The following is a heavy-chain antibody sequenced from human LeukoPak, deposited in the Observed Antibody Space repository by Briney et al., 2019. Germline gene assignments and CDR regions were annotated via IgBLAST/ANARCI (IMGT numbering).Heavy chain of an antibody. CDR1: GGSISSGSYY. Sequence: SETLSLTCTVSGGSISSGSYYWSWIRQPAGKGLEWIGRIYISGNTNYNPSLKSRVTISVDTSKNQFSLKLSSVIAADTAVYYCARTTEGYCSSASCFGFSYSYYMDVWGKGTTVTISS. V-gene: IGHV4-61*02. CDR2: IYISGNT. CDR3: ARTTEGYCSSASCFGFSYSYYMDV. J-gene: IGHJ6*03. D-gene: IGHD2-2*01.